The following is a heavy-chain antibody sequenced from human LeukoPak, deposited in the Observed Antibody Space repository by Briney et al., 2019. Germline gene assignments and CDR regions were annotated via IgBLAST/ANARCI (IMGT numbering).Heavy chain of an antibody. D-gene: IGHD6-13*01. Sequence: GGSLTLTCAASGFTFSTYAMTWVRQAPGKGLEWVSAISGSGGSTYYADSVKGRFTISRDNSKNTLYLQMNSLRAEDTAVYYCAKALAAAGTGNYFDYWGHVTLVTVSS. V-gene: IGHV3-23*01. CDR3: AKALAAAGTGNYFDY. CDR2: ISGSGGST. CDR1: GFTFSTYA. J-gene: IGHJ4*01.